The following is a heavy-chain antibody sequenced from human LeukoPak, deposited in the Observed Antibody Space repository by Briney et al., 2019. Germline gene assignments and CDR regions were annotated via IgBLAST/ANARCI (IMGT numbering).Heavy chain of an antibody. CDR3: ARDSGPLRYFDWLSSLGGDY. V-gene: IGHV1-18*01. Sequence: GASVKVSCKASGYTFTSYGISWVRQAPGQGLEWMGWISAYNGNTNYAQKLQGRVTMTTDTSTSTAYMELRSLRSDDTAVYYCARDSGPLRYFDWLSSLGGDYWGQGTLVTVSS. CDR1: GYTFTSYG. CDR2: ISAYNGNT. J-gene: IGHJ4*02. D-gene: IGHD3-9*01.